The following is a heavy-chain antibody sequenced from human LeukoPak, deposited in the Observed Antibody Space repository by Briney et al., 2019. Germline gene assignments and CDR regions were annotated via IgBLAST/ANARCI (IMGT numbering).Heavy chain of an antibody. Sequence: GGSLRLSCAASGFTFSAYWMTWVRQAPGKGLAWVANIIEGGDLKYYVDSVKGRFTISRDNTKNSLYLQMNSLRAEDTAVYYCAKNKGVGNNWFDPWGQGTLVTVSS. D-gene: IGHD1-26*01. V-gene: IGHV3-7*01. CDR1: GFTFSAYW. J-gene: IGHJ5*02. CDR3: AKNKGVGNNWFDP. CDR2: IIEGGDLK.